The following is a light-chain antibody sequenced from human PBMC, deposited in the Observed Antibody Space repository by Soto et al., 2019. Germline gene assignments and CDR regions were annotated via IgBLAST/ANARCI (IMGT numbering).Light chain of an antibody. CDR3: QSFDRSLTAWV. CDR2: GNT. V-gene: IGLV1-40*01. CDR1: SSNIGAGYD. J-gene: IGLJ3*02. Sequence: QSVLTQPPSVSGAPGQRVTISCTGSSSNIGAGYDVHWYQRLPGTAPTLLISGNTDRPSGVPDRFSGSKSGTSASLAITGLQTEDEADYYCQSFDRSLTAWVFGGGTKVTVL.